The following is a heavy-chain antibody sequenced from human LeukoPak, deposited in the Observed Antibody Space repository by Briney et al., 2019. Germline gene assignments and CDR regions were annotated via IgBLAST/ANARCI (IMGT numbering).Heavy chain of an antibody. J-gene: IGHJ4*02. D-gene: IGHD3-3*01. Sequence: ASVKVSCKASGYTFTGYYIHWVRQAPGQGLEWMGWINPNSGGTNYAQKFQGRVTMTRDTSISTAYMELSRLRSDDTAVYYCARVWERNYDFWSGYYSGITLLDYWGQGTLVTVSS. V-gene: IGHV1-2*02. CDR1: GYTFTGYY. CDR2: INPNSGGT. CDR3: ARVWERNYDFWSGYYSGITLLDY.